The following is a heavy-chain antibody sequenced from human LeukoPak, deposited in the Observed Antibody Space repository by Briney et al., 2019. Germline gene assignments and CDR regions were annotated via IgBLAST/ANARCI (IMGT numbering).Heavy chain of an antibody. D-gene: IGHD5-12*01. CDR1: GLTFSRHA. Sequence: GGSLRLSCAASGLTFSRHAMNWVRQAPGKGLEWVSSITSSASYRYHSDSVKGRFTISRDNAKNSLYLQMNSLRVEDTAVYYCASENIVGTSGALFDYWGQGTLVTVSS. CDR2: ITSSASYR. J-gene: IGHJ4*02. CDR3: ASENIVGTSGALFDY. V-gene: IGHV3-21*01.